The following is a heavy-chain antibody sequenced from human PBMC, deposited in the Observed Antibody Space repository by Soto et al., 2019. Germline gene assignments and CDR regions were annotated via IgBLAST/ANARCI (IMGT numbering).Heavy chain of an antibody. Sequence: EVQLVESGGGLVQPGGSLRLSCVASGFTFSSYWMSWVRQAPGKGLEWVANIKQDGSEKYYVDSVKGRFIISRDNAKKSLYLRMNSLRVEDTALYYCARFRLQPGSDYAGMDVWGQGTTVTVSS. CDR2: IKQDGSEK. V-gene: IGHV3-7*03. CDR1: GFTFSSYW. CDR3: ARFRLQPGSDYAGMDV. J-gene: IGHJ6*02.